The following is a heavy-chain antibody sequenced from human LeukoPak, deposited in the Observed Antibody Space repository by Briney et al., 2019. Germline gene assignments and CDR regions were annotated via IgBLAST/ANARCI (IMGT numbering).Heavy chain of an antibody. Sequence: GGSLRLSCAASGFTFSSYSMNWVRQAPGKGLEWVSSISSSSSYIYYADSVKGRFTISRDNAKNSLYLQMNSLRAEDTAVYYCARGFLSLFGAFYILGQGTMVTVSS. CDR2: ISSSSSYI. J-gene: IGHJ3*02. V-gene: IGHV3-21*01. CDR3: ARGFLSLFGAFYI. CDR1: GFTFSSYS. D-gene: IGHD3-16*01.